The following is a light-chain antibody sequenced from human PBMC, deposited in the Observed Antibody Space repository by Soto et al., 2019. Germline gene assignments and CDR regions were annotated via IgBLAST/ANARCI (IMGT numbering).Light chain of an antibody. V-gene: IGKV3-11*01. Sequence: EIVLTQSPSTLSWSSGGRATISSRASQSVSSYLAWYQQKNGQAPRLLISGASNRATGIPDRFSGSGYGTDFNLTISRLEPEDSAVYYCQQYNNWPWTFGPGTKVDI. J-gene: IGKJ1*01. CDR2: GAS. CDR1: QSVSSY. CDR3: QQYNNWPWT.